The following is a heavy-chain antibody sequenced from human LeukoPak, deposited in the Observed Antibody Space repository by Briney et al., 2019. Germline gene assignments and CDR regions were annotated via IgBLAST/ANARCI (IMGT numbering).Heavy chain of an antibody. J-gene: IGHJ5*02. CDR2: ISAYNGNT. CDR1: GYTFTSYG. D-gene: IGHD2-21*02. CDR3: ARDGHIVVATERWFDT. V-gene: IGHV1-18*01. Sequence: ASVKVSCKASGYTFTSYGISGVRQAPGQGLEWMGWISAYNGNTNYAQKPQGRVTMTTDTSTSTAYMELRSLRSDDTAVYYCARDGHIVVATERWFDTWGQGTLVTVSS.